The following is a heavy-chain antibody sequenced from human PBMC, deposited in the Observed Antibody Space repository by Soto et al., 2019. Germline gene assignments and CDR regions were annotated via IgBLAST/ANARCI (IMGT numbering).Heavy chain of an antibody. J-gene: IGHJ6*02. CDR3: ARAGGYSGYDYYYGMDV. D-gene: IGHD5-12*01. CDR1: GGTFSSYA. Sequence: QVQLVQSGAEVKKPGSSVKVSCKASGGTFSSYAISWVRQAPGHGLAWMGGIIPIFGTANYAQKFQGRVTINADESTSTAYMELSSLRSEDTAVYYCARAGGYSGYDYYYGMDVWGQGTTVTVSS. CDR2: IIPIFGTA. V-gene: IGHV1-69*01.